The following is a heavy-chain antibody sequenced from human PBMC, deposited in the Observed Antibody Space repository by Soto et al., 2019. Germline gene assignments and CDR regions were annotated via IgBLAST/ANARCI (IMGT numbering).Heavy chain of an antibody. J-gene: IGHJ6*02. CDR2: IYHSGST. CDR1: GGSISNYY. Sequence: SETLSLTCIVSGGSISNYYWSWIRQPPGKGLEWIGEIYHSGSTNYNPSLKSRVTISVDKSKNQFSLKLSSVTAADTAVYYCARSPDSSGYYPRRYYYGMDVWGQGTTVTVSS. V-gene: IGHV4-59*12. D-gene: IGHD3-22*01. CDR3: ARSPDSSGYYPRRYYYGMDV.